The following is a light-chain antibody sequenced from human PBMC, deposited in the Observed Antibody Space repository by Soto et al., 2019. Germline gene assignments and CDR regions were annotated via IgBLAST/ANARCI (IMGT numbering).Light chain of an antibody. V-gene: IGLV2-14*01. Sequence: QSALTQPASVSGSPGQSITISCTGTSSDVGRYNHVSWYQHHPGKAPKLIISEVSNRPPGVSNRFSGSKSGYTASLTISGLQAEDEADYYCNSHTSGDFRVFGTGTKLTVL. CDR1: SSDVGRYNH. CDR2: EVS. CDR3: NSHTSGDFRV. J-gene: IGLJ1*01.